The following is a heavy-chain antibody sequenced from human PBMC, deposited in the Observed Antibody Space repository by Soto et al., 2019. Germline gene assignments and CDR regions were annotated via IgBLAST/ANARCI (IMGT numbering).Heavy chain of an antibody. V-gene: IGHV4-39*01. CDR2: IYYSGST. Sequence: SETLSLTCTVSGGSISSSSYYWGWIRQPPGKGLEWIGSIYYSGSTYYNPSLKSRVTISVDTSKNQFSLKLSSVTAADTAVYYCARHLSGSYYFDYWGQGTLVTVS. J-gene: IGHJ4*02. D-gene: IGHD1-26*01. CDR1: GGSISSSSYY. CDR3: ARHLSGSYYFDY.